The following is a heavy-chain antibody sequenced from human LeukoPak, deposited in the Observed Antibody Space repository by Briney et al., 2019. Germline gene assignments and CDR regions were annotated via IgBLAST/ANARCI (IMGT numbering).Heavy chain of an antibody. J-gene: IGHJ4*02. CDR2: IYYSGST. V-gene: IGHV4-59*08. D-gene: IGHD6-6*01. CDR1: GGSISSYY. Sequence: PSETLSLTCTVSGGSISSYYWSWIRQPPGKGLEWIGYIYYSGSTNYNPSLKSRVTISVDTSKNQFSLKLSSVTAADTAVYCCARHGLAARLDYWGQGTLVTVSS. CDR3: ARHGLAARLDY.